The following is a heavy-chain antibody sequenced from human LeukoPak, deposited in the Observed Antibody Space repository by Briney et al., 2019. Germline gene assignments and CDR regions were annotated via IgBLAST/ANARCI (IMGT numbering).Heavy chain of an antibody. CDR3: ARLTRFRDGYNPPLGY. CDR2: IYYSGNT. Sequence: SETLSLTCTVSGGSISSSSYYWGWIRQPPGKGLEWIGSIYYSGNTYYNPSLKSRVTISVDTSKNQFSLKLSSVTAADTAMYYCARLTRFRDGYNPPLGYWGQGTLVTVSS. J-gene: IGHJ4*02. D-gene: IGHD5-24*01. CDR1: GGSISSSSYY. V-gene: IGHV4-39*01.